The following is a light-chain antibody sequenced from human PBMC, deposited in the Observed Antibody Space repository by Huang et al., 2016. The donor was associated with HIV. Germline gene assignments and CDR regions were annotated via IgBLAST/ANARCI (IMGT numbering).Light chain of an antibody. V-gene: IGKV1-39*01. CDR3: QQSYNTSWT. J-gene: IGKJ1*01. CDR2: AAP. Sequence: DIQLTQSPSSLSASVGDRVTITCRASQNINSVLNWYKQTPGKAPNLLIYAAPSLQSGVPARFSGRGSGTDFTLTISGLQPVDLGTYYCQQSYNTSWTFGQGTTVEIK. CDR1: QNINSV.